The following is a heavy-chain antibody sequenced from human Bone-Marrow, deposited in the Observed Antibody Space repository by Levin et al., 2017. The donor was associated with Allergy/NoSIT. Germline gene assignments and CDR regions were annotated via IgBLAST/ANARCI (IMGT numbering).Heavy chain of an antibody. CDR3: ATYGSGGSNYYYYYMDV. Sequence: ASVKVSCKASGYTFTSYYMHWVRQAPGQGLEWMGIINPSGGSTSYAQKFQGRVTMTRDTSTSTVYMELSSLRSEDTAVYYCATYGSGGSNYYYYYMDVWGKGTTVTVSS. J-gene: IGHJ6*03. CDR1: GYTFTSYY. V-gene: IGHV1-46*03. CDR2: INPSGGST. D-gene: IGHD3-10*01.